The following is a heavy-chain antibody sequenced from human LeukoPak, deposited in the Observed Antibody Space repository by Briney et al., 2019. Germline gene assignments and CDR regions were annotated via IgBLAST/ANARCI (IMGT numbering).Heavy chain of an antibody. CDR1: GGSFSGYY. D-gene: IGHD3-10*01. CDR3: ASESSPSPYYYYGMDV. V-gene: IGHV4-34*01. J-gene: IGHJ6*04. Sequence: KTSETLSLTCAVYGGSFSGYYWSWIRQPPGKGLEWIGEINHSGSTNYNPSLKSRVTISVDTSKNQFPLKLSSVTAADTAVYYCASESSPSPYYYYGMDVWGKGTTVTVSS. CDR2: INHSGST.